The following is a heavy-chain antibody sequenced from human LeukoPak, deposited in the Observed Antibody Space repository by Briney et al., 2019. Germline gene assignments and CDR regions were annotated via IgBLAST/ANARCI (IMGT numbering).Heavy chain of an antibody. V-gene: IGHV4-39*01. CDR2: IYYSGST. J-gene: IGHJ6*03. D-gene: IGHD3-10*01. Sequence: SETLSLTCTVSGGSISSSSYYWGWIRQPPGKGLEWIESIYYSGSTYYNPSLKSRVTISVDTSKNQFSLKLSSVTAADTAVYYCARLSGDGSGSYYYYYYYYYMDVWGKGTTVTVSS. CDR3: ARLSGDGSGSYYYYYYYYYMDV. CDR1: GGSISSSSYY.